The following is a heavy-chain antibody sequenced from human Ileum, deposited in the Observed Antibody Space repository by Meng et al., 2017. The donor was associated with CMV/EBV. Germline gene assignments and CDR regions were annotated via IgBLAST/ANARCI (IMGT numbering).Heavy chain of an antibody. D-gene: IGHD3-10*01. CDR3: ARGPFYGSGSDL. CDR2: FYSGGTK. V-gene: IGHV3-53*01. J-gene: IGHJ4*01. Sequence: SCVASGFSVSKYYMTCVRQAPGKGLEWLSVFYSGGTKYYAESVKGRFTISKDNSRNTLYLDMTSLGVEDTAIYYCARGPFYGSGSDLWGHGTMVTVSS. CDR1: GFSVSKYY.